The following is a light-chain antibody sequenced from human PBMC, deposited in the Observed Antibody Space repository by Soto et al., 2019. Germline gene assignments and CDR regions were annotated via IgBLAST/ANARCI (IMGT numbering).Light chain of an antibody. CDR3: GSYTSSSTSVV. V-gene: IGLV2-14*01. CDR2: DVS. Sequence: QSALTQPASVSGSPGQSITISCTGTSSDVGGYNYVSWYQQHPGKAPKLMIYDVSNRPSGVSNRFSGSKSGNTASLTISGLQAEDEADYYCGSYTSSSTSVVFGGGTKLIVL. CDR1: SSDVGGYNY. J-gene: IGLJ2*01.